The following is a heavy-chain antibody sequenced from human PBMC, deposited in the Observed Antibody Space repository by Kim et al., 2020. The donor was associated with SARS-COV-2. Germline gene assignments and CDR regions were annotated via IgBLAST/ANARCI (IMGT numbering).Heavy chain of an antibody. CDR2: INPSGGST. V-gene: IGHV1-46*01. Sequence: ASVKVSCKASGYTFTSYYMHWVRQAPGQGLEWMGIINPSGGSTSYAQKFQGRVTMTRDTSTSTVYMELSSLISEDTAVYYCARCYELTLRGARYFDWSTSEGRGAFDIWGQGTMVTVSS. CDR3: ARCYELTLRGARYFDWSTSEGRGAFDI. CDR1: GYTFTSYY. D-gene: IGHD3-9*01. J-gene: IGHJ3*02.